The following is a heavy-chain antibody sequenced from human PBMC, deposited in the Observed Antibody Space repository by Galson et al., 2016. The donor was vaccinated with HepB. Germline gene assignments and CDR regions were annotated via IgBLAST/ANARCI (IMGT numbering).Heavy chain of an antibody. CDR3: ARESAPRQTFEWQRMNGMDV. V-gene: IGHV1-18*01. J-gene: IGHJ6*02. Sequence: SVKVSCKASGYTFTNYGISWVRQAPGQGLEWMGWISPSSNNAIYAQRVQGRVTLTTDTSTTTAYFEMGSLRSDDTAVYYCARESAPRQTFEWQRMNGMDVWGLETTVIVSS. CDR2: ISPSSNNA. CDR1: GYTFTNYG. D-gene: IGHD3-3*01.